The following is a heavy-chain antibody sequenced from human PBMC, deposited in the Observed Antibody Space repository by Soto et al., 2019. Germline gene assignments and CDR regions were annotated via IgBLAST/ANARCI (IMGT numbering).Heavy chain of an antibody. J-gene: IGHJ6*02. CDR3: ASVAMIVGPTVGYGMDV. Sequence: QVQLQESGPGLVKPSGTLSLTCAVSGGSFSSSNWWSWVRQPPGKGLERIGEIEHSGSTNDNPSLKSPVTISVDKTKYQFSLKLSSVTAADTAVYYCASVAMIVGPTVGYGMDVWGQGTTVTVSS. CDR2: IEHSGST. D-gene: IGHD3-22*01. CDR1: GGSFSSSNW. V-gene: IGHV4-4*02.